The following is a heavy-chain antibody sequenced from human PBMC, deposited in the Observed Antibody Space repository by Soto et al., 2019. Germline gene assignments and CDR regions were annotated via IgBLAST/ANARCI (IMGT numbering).Heavy chain of an antibody. D-gene: IGHD3-22*01. CDR3: ATWYYDTSGHDAFDI. V-gene: IGHV1-2*02. Sequence: ASVVSCKASGYTFTDYYIHWVRQAPGQGLEWMGWINPKSGGTSYAQKFQGRVTMARDTSITTAYVDLRGLRSDDTAVYYCATWYYDTSGHDAFDIWGQGTMVTVSS. CDR1: GYTFTDYY. J-gene: IGHJ3*02. CDR2: INPKSGGT.